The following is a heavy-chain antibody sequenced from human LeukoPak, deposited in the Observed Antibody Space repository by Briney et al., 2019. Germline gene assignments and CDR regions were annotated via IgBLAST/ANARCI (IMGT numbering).Heavy chain of an antibody. CDR1: GFTFSSYA. Sequence: GGSLRLSCAASGFTFSSYAMSWVRQAPGKGLEWVSAISGSGGSTYYADSVKGRFTISRDNSKNTLYLQMNSLRAEDTAVYYCARDRSGIAARPRWFDPWGQGTLVTVSS. CDR2: ISGSGGST. J-gene: IGHJ5*02. CDR3: ARDRSGIAARPRWFDP. V-gene: IGHV3-23*01. D-gene: IGHD6-6*01.